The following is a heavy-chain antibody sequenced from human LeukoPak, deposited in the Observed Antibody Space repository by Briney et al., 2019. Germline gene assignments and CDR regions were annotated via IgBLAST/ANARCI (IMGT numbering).Heavy chain of an antibody. J-gene: IGHJ6*03. CDR2: SRSRAHGGTT. V-gene: IGHV3-49*04. CDR3: SRVERSSINNYYYYMAV. CDR1: GFTFSPHW. Sequence: GGSLRLSGAASGFTFSPHWRGWVRQSPGKGLGWVSLSRSRAHGGTTEYAASVMGRFTMSRDDSKNIAYLQMNSLETEDTAVYYCSRVERSSINNYYYYMAVWGKGTSVTVS. D-gene: IGHD2-2*01.